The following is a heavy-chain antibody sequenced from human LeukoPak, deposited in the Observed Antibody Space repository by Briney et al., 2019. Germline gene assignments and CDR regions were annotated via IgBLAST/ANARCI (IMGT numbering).Heavy chain of an antibody. CDR3: ARRSGSYSS. J-gene: IGHJ5*02. D-gene: IGHD1-26*01. CDR2: IYYSGST. CDR1: GGSISSYY. Sequence: SETLSLTCTVSGGSISSYYWSWLRQPPGKGLEWIGYIYYSGSTNYNPSLKSRVTISVDTSKNQFSLKLSSVTAADTAVYYCARRSGSYSSWGQGTLVTVSS. V-gene: IGHV4-59*01.